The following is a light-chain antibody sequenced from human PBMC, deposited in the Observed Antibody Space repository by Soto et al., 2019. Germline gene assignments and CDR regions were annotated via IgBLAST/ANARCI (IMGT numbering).Light chain of an antibody. CDR1: QSVSSSY. V-gene: IGKV3-20*01. CDR3: QQYGKL. CDR2: GAS. J-gene: IGKJ1*01. Sequence: IRFAYYDVSLSFAAEGLSNLSCRASQSVSSSYLAWYQQKPGQAPRLLIYGASSRDTGIPDRFSGSGSGTDFTLTISRLDPDDFAVYYAQQYGKLFGQGSKVAIK.